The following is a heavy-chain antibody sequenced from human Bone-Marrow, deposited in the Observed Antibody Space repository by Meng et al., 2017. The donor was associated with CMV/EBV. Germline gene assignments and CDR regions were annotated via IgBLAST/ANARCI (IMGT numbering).Heavy chain of an antibody. CDR1: GDSVSSNSAA. CDR2: TYYRSKWYN. Sequence: SETLSLTCAISGDSVSSNSAAWNWIRQSPSRGLEWLGRTYYRSKWYNDYAVSVKSRITINPDTSKNQFSLQLNSVTPEDTAVYYCARGEITMVRGVIYTKSRFDPWGQGTLVTVYS. V-gene: IGHV6-1*01. J-gene: IGHJ5*02. D-gene: IGHD3-10*01. CDR3: ARGEITMVRGVIYTKSRFDP.